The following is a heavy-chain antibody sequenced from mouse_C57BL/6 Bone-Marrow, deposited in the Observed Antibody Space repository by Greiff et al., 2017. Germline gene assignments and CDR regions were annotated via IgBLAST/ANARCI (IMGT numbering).Heavy chain of an antibody. Sequence: EVKLMESGEGLVKPGGSLKLSCAASGFTFSSYAMSWVRQTPEKRLEWVAYISSGGDYIYYADTVKGRFTISRDNARNTLYLQMSSLKSEDTAMYYCTRGGYDGYSYYAMDYWGQGTSVTVSS. J-gene: IGHJ4*01. D-gene: IGHD2-3*01. CDR3: TRGGYDGYSYYAMDY. CDR1: GFTFSSYA. CDR2: ISSGGDYI. V-gene: IGHV5-9-1*02.